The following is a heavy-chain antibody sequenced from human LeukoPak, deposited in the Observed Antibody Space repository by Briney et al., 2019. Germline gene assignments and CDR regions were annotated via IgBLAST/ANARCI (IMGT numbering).Heavy chain of an antibody. J-gene: IGHJ4*02. CDR1: GFSFSTYW. CDR3: ARDLYRGGPDS. Sequence: GGSLRLSCAASGFSFSTYWMSWVRQAPGNGLEWVANIEQDGSEKYYVDSVKGRFTISRDNAKNSLYLQLNSLRAEDTAVYYCARDLYRGGPDSWGQGTLVTVSS. CDR2: IEQDGSEK. V-gene: IGHV3-7*01. D-gene: IGHD3-10*01.